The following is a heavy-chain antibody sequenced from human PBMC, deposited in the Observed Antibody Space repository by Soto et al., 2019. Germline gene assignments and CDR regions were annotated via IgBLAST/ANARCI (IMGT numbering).Heavy chain of an antibody. CDR1: GGTFSSYA. J-gene: IGHJ3*02. V-gene: IGHV1-69*12. Sequence: QVQLVQSGAEVKKPGSSVKVSCKASGGTFSSYAISWVRQAPGQGLEWMGGIIPIFGTANYAQKFQGRVTITADESTSTAYMELSSLRSEDTAVYYCARDGDRREQLAHDAFDIWGQGTMVTVSS. CDR3: ARDGDRREQLAHDAFDI. D-gene: IGHD6-13*01. CDR2: IIPIFGTA.